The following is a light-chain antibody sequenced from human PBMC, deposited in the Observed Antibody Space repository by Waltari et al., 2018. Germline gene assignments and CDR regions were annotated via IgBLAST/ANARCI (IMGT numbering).Light chain of an antibody. V-gene: IGKV3-20*01. J-gene: IGKJ1*01. CDR1: QSVGRT. CDR2: DAS. CDR3: QKYGTRPAT. Sequence: ELVFTQSPASLSLSPGARATLSCRASQSVGRTLAWYQQRPGQAPRLLIYDASCRATGIPDRFSGSGSGTDFSLTISRLEPEDFAVYYCQKYGTRPATFGQGTKVEVK.